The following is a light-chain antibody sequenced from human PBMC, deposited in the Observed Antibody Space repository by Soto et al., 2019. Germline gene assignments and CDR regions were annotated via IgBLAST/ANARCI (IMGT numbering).Light chain of an antibody. J-gene: IGLJ1*01. CDR1: SSDVGSYNL. CDR3: CSFAGSSTYV. CDR2: EVS. V-gene: IGLV2-23*02. Sequence: QSALTQPASVSGSPGQSITISCTGTSSDVGSYNLVSWYQQHPGKAPKLMIYEVSKRPSGVSNRFSGSKSGNTASLTISGLRAENEADYYCCSFAGSSTYVSGTGTKVPAL.